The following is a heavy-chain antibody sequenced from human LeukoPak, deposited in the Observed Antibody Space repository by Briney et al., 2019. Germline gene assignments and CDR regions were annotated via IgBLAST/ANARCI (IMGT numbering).Heavy chain of an antibody. J-gene: IGHJ4*02. D-gene: IGHD5-12*01. CDR2: MNSDGSST. CDR1: GFTFSSYW. V-gene: IGHV3-74*01. CDR3: AREGDGYDYDH. Sequence: GGSLRLSCAASGFTFSSYWMHWVRQAPGKGLVWVSRMNSDGSSTSYADSVKGRFTISRDNAKNTLYLQMNSLRAEDTAVYYFAREGDGYDYDHWGQGTLVTVSS.